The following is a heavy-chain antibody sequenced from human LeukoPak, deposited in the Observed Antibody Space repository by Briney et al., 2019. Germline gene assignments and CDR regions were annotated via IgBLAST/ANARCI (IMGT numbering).Heavy chain of an antibody. CDR1: GFTFSSYA. D-gene: IGHD6-13*01. CDR2: ISYDGSNK. Sequence: GGSLRLSCAASGFTFSSYAMHWVRQAPGKGLEWVAVISYDGSNKYYADSVKGRFTISRDNSKNTLYLQMNSLRAEDTAVYYCARGYSSSWYDPSAYYYYYGMDVWGQGTTVTVSS. V-gene: IGHV3-30*04. J-gene: IGHJ6*02. CDR3: ARGYSSSWYDPSAYYYYYGMDV.